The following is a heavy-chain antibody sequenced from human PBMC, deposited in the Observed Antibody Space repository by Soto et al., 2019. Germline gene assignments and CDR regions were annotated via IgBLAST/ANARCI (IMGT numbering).Heavy chain of an antibody. V-gene: IGHV3-72*01. D-gene: IGHD3-22*01. CDR3: ARVLSKYDRSGYFAGYYGMEV. CDR1: GFTFSDHY. CDR2: TRNKANSYTT. J-gene: IGHJ6*02. Sequence: EVPLVESGGGLVQPGGSLRLSCAASGFTFSDHYMDWVRQAPGKRLEWVGRTRNKANSYTTEYAASVKGRFTISRDESKNSLYLQMNCLKTDDTTLYSCARVLSKYDRSGYFAGYYGMEVCGQGTTVTVSS.